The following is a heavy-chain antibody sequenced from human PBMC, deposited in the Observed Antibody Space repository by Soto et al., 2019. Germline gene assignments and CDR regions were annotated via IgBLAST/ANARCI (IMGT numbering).Heavy chain of an antibody. J-gene: IGHJ4*02. V-gene: IGHV4-34*01. CDR3: ARVSDY. Sequence: QVLLQQWGAGRLKPSDTLSLTCAVYGGSFIDYSWGWIRQSPGTGLEWIGEIRHSGSANYNPSLQSRVTISVDTSKNQFSLKLYSVTAAAAAVYYCARVSDYWSQGTLVTVSS. CDR1: GGSFIDYS. CDR2: IRHSGSA.